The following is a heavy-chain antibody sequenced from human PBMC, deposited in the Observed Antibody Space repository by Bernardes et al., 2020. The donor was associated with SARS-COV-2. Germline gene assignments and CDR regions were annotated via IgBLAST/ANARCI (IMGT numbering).Heavy chain of an antibody. CDR3: VRDLAGGRGS. D-gene: IGHD2-15*01. V-gene: IGHV3-74*01. Sequence: GGSLRLSCVASGFTFSNFLFSWVRQAPGKGLEWVSRLNEDGTITTYADSVKGRFTISRDNAKSTLFLQMHSLRAEDTATYYCVRDLAGGRGSWGQGTLVTVSS. J-gene: IGHJ4*02. CDR1: GFTFSNFL. CDR2: LNEDGTIT.